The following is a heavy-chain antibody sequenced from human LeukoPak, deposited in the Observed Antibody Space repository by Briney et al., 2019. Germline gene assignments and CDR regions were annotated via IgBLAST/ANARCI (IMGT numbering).Heavy chain of an antibody. V-gene: IGHV4-39*01. CDR3: ARGPQKGVVRPSYYYYGMDV. CDR2: IYYSGST. J-gene: IGHJ6*02. CDR1: GGSISSSSYY. Sequence: RASETLSLTCTVSGGSISSSSYYWGWIRQPPGKGLEWIGSIYYSGSTYHNPSLKSRVTISVDTSKNQFSLKLSSVTAADTAVYYCARGPQKGVVRPSYYYYGMDVWGQGTTVTVSS. D-gene: IGHD3-22*01.